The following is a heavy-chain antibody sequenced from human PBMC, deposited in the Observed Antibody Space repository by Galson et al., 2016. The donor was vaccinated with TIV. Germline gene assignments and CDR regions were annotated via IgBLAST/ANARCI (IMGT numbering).Heavy chain of an antibody. CDR2: TIPVFGTA. Sequence: SVKVSCKASGGTFKIHSITWVRQAPGQGLEWMGGTIPVFGTANYAQSFRGRVTITADESTNTAYLQLSSLTSDDTAVYFCGRERINWGNFDYWGQGTKVTVSS. V-gene: IGHV1-69*13. J-gene: IGHJ4*03. D-gene: IGHD7-27*01. CDR1: GGTFKIHS. CDR3: GRERINWGNFDY.